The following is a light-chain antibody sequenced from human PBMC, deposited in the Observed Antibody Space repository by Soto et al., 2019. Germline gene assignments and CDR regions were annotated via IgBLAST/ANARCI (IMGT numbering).Light chain of an antibody. Sequence: EIVLTQSPGTLSLSPGERATLSCRASQSVNNNYLAWYQQKAGQALRLLIYGVSARATGIPDRFSGSGSGADFTLTINTLEPEDFAVFYCQQYSSSPFTFGPGTKVDIK. J-gene: IGKJ3*01. CDR1: QSVNNNY. CDR3: QQYSSSPFT. V-gene: IGKV3-20*01. CDR2: GVS.